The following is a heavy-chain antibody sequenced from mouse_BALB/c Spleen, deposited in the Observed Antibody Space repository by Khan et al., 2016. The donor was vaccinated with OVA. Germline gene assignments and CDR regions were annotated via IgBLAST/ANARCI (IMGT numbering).Heavy chain of an antibody. Sequence: QVQLKESGAELAKPGASVKMSCKASGYTFINYWILWIKQRPGQGLEWIGYINPSTGYTEYNQNFKDKATLTADKSSSTAYMQLSSLTSEDSTVYSGERRGLRWNIDYWGQGTTLTVSS. D-gene: IGHD1-1*01. CDR1: GYTFINYW. J-gene: IGHJ2*01. CDR2: INPSTGYT. CDR3: ERRGLRWNIDY. V-gene: IGHV1-7*01.